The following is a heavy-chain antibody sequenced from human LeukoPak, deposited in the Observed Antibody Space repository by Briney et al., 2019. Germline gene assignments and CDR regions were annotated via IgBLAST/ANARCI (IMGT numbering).Heavy chain of an antibody. CDR1: GGSISSSY. CDR2: IYHSGDT. J-gene: IGHJ4*02. D-gene: IGHD6-6*01. CDR3: ARHNFARPLDY. V-gene: IGHV4-59*08. Sequence: ASETLSLTCTVSGGSISSSYWSWIRQPPGKGLEWIGYIYHSGDTNSNPSLKSRVTISMDTSKNQFSLKLSSVAAADTAVYYCARHNFARPLDYWGQGTLVTVSS.